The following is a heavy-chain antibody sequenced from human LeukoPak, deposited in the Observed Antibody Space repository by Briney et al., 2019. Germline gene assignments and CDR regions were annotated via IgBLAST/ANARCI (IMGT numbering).Heavy chain of an antibody. CDR3: ARAAMVRGVTGWFDP. J-gene: IGHJ5*02. CDR2: IYYSGST. D-gene: IGHD3-10*01. V-gene: IGHV4-59*01. Sequence: PSETLSLTCTVSGGSISSYYWSWIRQPPGKGLEWIGYIYYSGSTNYNPSLKSRVTISVDTSKNQFSLKLSSVTAADTAVYYCARAAMVRGVTGWFDPWGQGTLVTVSS. CDR1: GGSISSYY.